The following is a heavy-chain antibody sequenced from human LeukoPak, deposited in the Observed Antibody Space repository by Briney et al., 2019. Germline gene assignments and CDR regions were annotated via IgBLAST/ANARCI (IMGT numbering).Heavy chain of an antibody. J-gene: IGHJ4*02. Sequence: GGSLRLSCAASGFTFSSYGMHWVRQAPGKGLEWVAVISYDGSNKYYADSVKGRFTISRDNSKNTLYLQMNSLRAEDTAVYYCAKIADYDILTGYYNVFDYWGQGTLVTVSS. CDR2: ISYDGSNK. CDR3: AKIADYDILTGYYNVFDY. CDR1: GFTFSSYG. V-gene: IGHV3-30*18. D-gene: IGHD3-9*01.